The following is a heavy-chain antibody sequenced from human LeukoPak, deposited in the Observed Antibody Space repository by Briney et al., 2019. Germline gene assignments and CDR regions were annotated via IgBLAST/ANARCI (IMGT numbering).Heavy chain of an antibody. CDR3: AEGWGAWVDDRGSPLLY. V-gene: IGHV3-66*02. D-gene: IGHD4-23*01. CDR2: IYSGGTT. J-gene: IGHJ4*02. Sequence: GGSLRLSCAASGFTVSSNYMSWVRQAPGKGLEWVSVIYSGGTTYYADSVKGRFTISRDNSKNTLYLQMNSLRAEDTAVYYCAEGWGAWVDDRGSPLLYWGQGTLFSVSS. CDR1: GFTVSSNY.